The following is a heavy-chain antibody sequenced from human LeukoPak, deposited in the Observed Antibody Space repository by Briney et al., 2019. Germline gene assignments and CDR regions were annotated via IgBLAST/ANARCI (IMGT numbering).Heavy chain of an antibody. CDR2: VHINGAT. D-gene: IGHD5-24*01. V-gene: IGHV3-66*02. CDR1: GFTVSTNY. CDR3: ARASADGYNSYYYYYMDV. J-gene: IGHJ6*03. Sequence: GGSLRLSCVASGFTVSTNYVSWVRQAPGKGLEWVSIVHINGATYYADSVKGRFTISRDNSKNTLYLQMNSLRAEDTAVYYCARASADGYNSYYYYYMDVWGKGTTVTVSS.